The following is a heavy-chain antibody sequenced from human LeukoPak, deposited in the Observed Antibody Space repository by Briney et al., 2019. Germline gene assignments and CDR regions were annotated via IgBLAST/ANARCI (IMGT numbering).Heavy chain of an antibody. V-gene: IGHV4-59*08. CDR2: IYYSGST. Sequence: SETLSLTCTVSGGSISSYYWSWIRQPPGKGLEWIGYIYYSGSTNYNPSLKSRVTISVVTSKNQFSLKLSSVTAADTAVYYCARRTIAVGDAFGIWGQGTMVTVSS. J-gene: IGHJ3*02. CDR3: ARRTIAVGDAFGI. D-gene: IGHD6-19*01. CDR1: GGSISSYY.